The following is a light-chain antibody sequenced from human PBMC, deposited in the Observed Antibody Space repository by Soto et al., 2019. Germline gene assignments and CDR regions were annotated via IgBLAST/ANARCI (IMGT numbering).Light chain of an antibody. Sequence: EIVLTQSPATLSLSPGERATLSCRASQSVRTYLAWYQQKPGQAPRLLIYDASNRATDIPDRFSGSGSGTDFTLTISSLDPEDFAVYYCHQRSKWPLTFGVGTKVEIK. J-gene: IGKJ4*01. CDR1: QSVRTY. V-gene: IGKV3-11*01. CDR2: DAS. CDR3: HQRSKWPLT.